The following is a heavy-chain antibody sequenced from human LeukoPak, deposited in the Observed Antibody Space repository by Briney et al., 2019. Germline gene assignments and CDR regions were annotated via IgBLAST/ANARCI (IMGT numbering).Heavy chain of an antibody. V-gene: IGHV1-46*01. CDR2: INPSGGST. CDR1: GYTFPSYY. Sequence: ASVKVSCKASGYTFPSYYMHWVRQAPGQGLEWMGVINPSGGSTSYAQKFQGRVTMTRDTSTSTVYMELSSLRSEDTAVYYCARDLETGDLDYWGQGTLVTVSS. D-gene: IGHD7-27*01. J-gene: IGHJ4*02. CDR3: ARDLETGDLDY.